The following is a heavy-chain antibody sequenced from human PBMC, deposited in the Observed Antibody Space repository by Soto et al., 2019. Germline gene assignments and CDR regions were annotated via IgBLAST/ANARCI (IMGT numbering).Heavy chain of an antibody. Sequence: QVQLVQSGAEVKKPGSSVKVSCKASGGTFSSYTISWVRQAPGQGLEWMGRIIPILGRANYAQKFQGRVTITADKSTSTAYMELSSLRSEDTAVYYCARGGDLSYGMDVWGQGTTVTVSS. CDR2: IIPILGRA. D-gene: IGHD2-21*02. CDR1: GGTFSSYT. CDR3: ARGGDLSYGMDV. V-gene: IGHV1-69*08. J-gene: IGHJ6*02.